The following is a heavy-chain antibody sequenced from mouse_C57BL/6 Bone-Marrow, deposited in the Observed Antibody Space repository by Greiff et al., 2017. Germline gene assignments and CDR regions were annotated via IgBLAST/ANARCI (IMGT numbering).Heavy chain of an antibody. CDR3: ARGIYYGSKGAMDY. V-gene: IGHV1-69*01. J-gene: IGHJ4*01. CDR2: IDPSDSYT. CDR1: GYTFTSSW. Sequence: VQLQQPGAELVMPGASVKLSCKASGYTFTSSWMHWVKQRPGQGLEWIGEIDPSDSYTNYNQKFKGKFTLTVDKSSSTAYMQLSSLTSEDSAVYYWARGIYYGSKGAMDYWGQGTSVTVSS. D-gene: IGHD1-1*01.